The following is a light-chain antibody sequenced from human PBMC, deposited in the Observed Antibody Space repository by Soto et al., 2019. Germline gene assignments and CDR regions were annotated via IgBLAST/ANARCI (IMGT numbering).Light chain of an antibody. CDR3: GTWDSSLSAGYV. CDR2: DNN. J-gene: IGLJ1*01. Sequence: QSVLTQPPSVSAAPGQKVTISCSGSSSNIGGNSVSWYQQLPGTAPKLLIYDNNKRPSGIPDRFSGSKSGTSATLGITGLQTGDEADYYCGTWDSSLSAGYVFGTGTKVTV. CDR1: SSNIGGNS. V-gene: IGLV1-51*01.